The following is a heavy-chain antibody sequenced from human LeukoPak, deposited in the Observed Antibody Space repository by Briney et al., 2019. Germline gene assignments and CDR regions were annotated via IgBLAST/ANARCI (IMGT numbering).Heavy chain of an antibody. CDR1: GFTFSSYG. CDR2: ISYDGSNK. J-gene: IGHJ6*02. CDR3: AKDLGYYDLWSGYYGENYYGMDV. Sequence: GGSLRLSCAASGFTFSSYGMHWVRQAPGKGLEWVAVISYDGSNKYYADSVKGRFTISRDNSKNTLYLQMNSLRAEDTAVYYCAKDLGYYDLWSGYYGENYYGMDVWGQGTTVTVSS. D-gene: IGHD3-3*01. V-gene: IGHV3-30*18.